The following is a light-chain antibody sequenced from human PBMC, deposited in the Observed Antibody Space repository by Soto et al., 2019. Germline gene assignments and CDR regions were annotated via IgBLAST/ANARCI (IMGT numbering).Light chain of an antibody. V-gene: IGKV1-9*01. CDR1: QGISSY. CDR3: QQLNSYPRA. J-gene: IGKJ1*01. Sequence: IQLTQSPSSLSASVGDRVTISCRASQGISSYIAWYQQRPGKDPNLLIYGASTLQSGVPSRFSGSGSGTDFTLTISSLQPEDFATYYCQQLNSYPRAFGQGTKVEMK. CDR2: GAS.